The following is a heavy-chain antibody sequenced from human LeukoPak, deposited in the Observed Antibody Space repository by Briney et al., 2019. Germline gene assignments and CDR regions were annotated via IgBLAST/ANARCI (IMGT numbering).Heavy chain of an antibody. V-gene: IGHV3-15*01. CDR1: GFSFNDAW. Sequence: GGSLRLSCAASGFSFNDAWMSWVRQAPGKGLEWVGRIKSDTDGETTDYAATVKGRFTISRDDSRNTLYVQMPTLKPEDTALYYCTSDPHSCYCSGVSCYHYDYWGQGTLVTVSS. D-gene: IGHD2-15*01. J-gene: IGHJ4*02. CDR3: TSDPHSCYCSGVSCYHYDY. CDR2: IKSDTDGETT.